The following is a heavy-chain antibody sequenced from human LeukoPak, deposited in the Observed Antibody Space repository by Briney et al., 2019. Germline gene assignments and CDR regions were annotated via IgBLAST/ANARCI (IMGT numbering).Heavy chain of an antibody. D-gene: IGHD4-11*01. J-gene: IGHJ4*02. V-gene: IGHV3-48*02. Sequence: GGSLILSCAASGFTFSSYSMNWVRQAPGKGLEWVSYISSGSSTMYYADSVKGRFTISRDKAKNSLYLQMNSLRDEDTAVYYCANDYSNDYWGQGTLVTVSS. CDR3: ANDYSNDY. CDR1: GFTFSSYS. CDR2: ISSGSSTM.